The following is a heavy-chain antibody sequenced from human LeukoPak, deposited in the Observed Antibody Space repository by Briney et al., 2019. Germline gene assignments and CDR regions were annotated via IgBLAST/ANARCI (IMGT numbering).Heavy chain of an antibody. V-gene: IGHV3-23*01. Sequence: RPGGSLRLSCAASGFTFSSYAMSWVRQAPGKGLEWVSGISGSGGSTYYADSVKGRFTISRDNSKNTLYLQMNSLRAEDTAVYYCAISGGYWAWAHWGQGTLVTVSS. CDR2: ISGSGGST. D-gene: IGHD1-26*01. J-gene: IGHJ4*02. CDR3: AISGGYWAWAH. CDR1: GFTFSSYA.